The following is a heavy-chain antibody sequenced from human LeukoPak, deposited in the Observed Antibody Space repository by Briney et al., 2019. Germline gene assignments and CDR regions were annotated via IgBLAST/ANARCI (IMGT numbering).Heavy chain of an antibody. CDR1: GYSFTTYW. V-gene: IGHV5-51*01. Sequence: GESLKISCKASGYSFTTYWIGWVRQMPGKGLEWMGIIYPDDSDTRYSPSFQGQVTISADKSISTAYLQWSSLKASDTAMYYCARHETGPYFDYWGQGTLVTVSS. CDR3: ARHETGPYFDY. D-gene: IGHD1-1*01. J-gene: IGHJ4*02. CDR2: IYPDDSDT.